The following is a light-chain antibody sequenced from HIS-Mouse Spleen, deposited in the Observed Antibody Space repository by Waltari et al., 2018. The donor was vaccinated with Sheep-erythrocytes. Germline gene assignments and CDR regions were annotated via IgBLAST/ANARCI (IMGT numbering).Light chain of an antibody. V-gene: IGLV2-8*01. CDR1: SSDVGGYTY. CDR3: SSYAGSNNWV. CDR2: EVS. Sequence: QSALTQPPSASGSPGQSVTISCTGTSSDVGGYTYVPWYQQHPGQAPKHMLYEVSKRPSGVPDRFSGSKSGNPASLTVSGLQAEDEADYYCSSYAGSNNWVFGGGTKLTVL. J-gene: IGLJ3*02.